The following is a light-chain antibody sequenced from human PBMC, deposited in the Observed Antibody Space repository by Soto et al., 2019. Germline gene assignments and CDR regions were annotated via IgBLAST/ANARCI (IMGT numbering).Light chain of an antibody. Sequence: EIVLTQSPATLSLSPGEGATLTCRASQSVSNFLAWYQHKPGQAPRLLIYDASIRAAGVPARFSGSGSGTDFSLTISSLEPEDFAIYYCQQRSIWPPWTFGQGTKVVIK. CDR1: QSVSNF. V-gene: IGKV3-11*01. J-gene: IGKJ1*01. CDR2: DAS. CDR3: QQRSIWPPWT.